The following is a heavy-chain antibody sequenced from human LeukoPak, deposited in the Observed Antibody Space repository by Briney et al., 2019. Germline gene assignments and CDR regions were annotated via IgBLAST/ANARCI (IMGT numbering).Heavy chain of an antibody. V-gene: IGHV1-69*06. CDR1: GGTFSSYA. D-gene: IGHD3-16*02. CDR3: TREGVYSPDPSSYHRDAFDI. CDR2: IIPIFGTA. J-gene: IGHJ3*02. Sequence: SVKVSCKASGGTFSSYAISWVRQAPGQGLEWMGGIIPIFGTANYAQKFQGRVTITADKSTNTAHMELSSLRSEDTAVYYCTREGVYSPDPSSYHRDAFDIWGQGTVVTVSS.